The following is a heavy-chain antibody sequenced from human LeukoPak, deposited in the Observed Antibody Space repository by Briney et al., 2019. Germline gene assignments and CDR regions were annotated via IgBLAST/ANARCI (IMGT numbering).Heavy chain of an antibody. V-gene: IGHV4-39*01. J-gene: IGHJ4*02. CDR3: ATREHQVQRRPGDY. CDR1: GAYITIPYYY. CDR2: ISHTGTT. D-gene: IGHD5-24*01. Sequence: SETLSLTCAVSGAYITIPYYYCGWIRLPPGKGLEWIGTISHTGTTYYNPSLQSRVSISVDKSRNQFSLKLSSVTAADTAVYYCATREHQVQRRPGDYWGQGTQVTVSS.